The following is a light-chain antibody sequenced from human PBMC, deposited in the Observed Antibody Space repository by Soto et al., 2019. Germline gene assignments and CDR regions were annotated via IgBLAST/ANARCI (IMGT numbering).Light chain of an antibody. J-gene: IGKJ1*01. CDR1: QSISSW. CDR2: DAS. V-gene: IGKV1-5*01. Sequence: DIQMTQSPSTLSASVGDRVTITCRASQSISSWLAWYQQKLGKAPKLLIYDASSLESGVPSMFSGSGSGTEFTLTISSLQPDDFATYYCQQYNSYSPRTFGQGTKVEIK. CDR3: QQYNSYSPRT.